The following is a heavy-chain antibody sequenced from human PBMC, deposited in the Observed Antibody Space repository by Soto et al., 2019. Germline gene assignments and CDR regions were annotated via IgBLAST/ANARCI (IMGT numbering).Heavy chain of an antibody. CDR1: GGSFSGYY. V-gene: IGHV4-34*01. D-gene: IGHD1-1*01. Sequence: KPSETLSLTCAVYGGSFSGYYWSWIRQPPGKGLEWIGEINHSGSTNYNPSLKSRVTISVDTSKNQFSLKLSSVTAADTAVYYCARGWNARFDYWGQGTLVTVSS. J-gene: IGHJ4*02. CDR3: ARGWNARFDY. CDR2: INHSGST.